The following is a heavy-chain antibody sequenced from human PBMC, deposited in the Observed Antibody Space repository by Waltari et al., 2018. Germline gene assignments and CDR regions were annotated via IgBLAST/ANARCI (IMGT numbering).Heavy chain of an antibody. Sequence: EVQLVESGGGLVPPGGALRPSCSASGFTLSSFWMNWVRQTPGKGLEWVAGIKQDGSEKYYADSVKGRFTISRDNAKNSLYLQMNSLRAEDTAVYYCATSGWYCFDYWGQGTLVTVSS. V-gene: IGHV3-7*01. CDR1: GFTLSSFW. CDR3: ATSGWYCFDY. J-gene: IGHJ4*02. CDR2: IKQDGSEK. D-gene: IGHD6-19*01.